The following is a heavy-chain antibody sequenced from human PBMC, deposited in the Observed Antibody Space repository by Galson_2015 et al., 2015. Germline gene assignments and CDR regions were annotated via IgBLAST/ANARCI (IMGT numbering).Heavy chain of an antibody. J-gene: IGHJ4*02. V-gene: IGHV2-5*02. Sequence: PALVKPTQTLTLTCTFSGFSLSTTGVSVGWIRQPPGKALEWLALIYWDDDKRYSASLKTRLTITKDTSKNQVVLTMTNMDPVDTATYFCAHRDNGHAFRDNWGQGMLVTVSS. CDR1: GFSLSTTGVS. D-gene: IGHD2-8*01. CDR3: AHRDNGHAFRDN. CDR2: IYWDDDK.